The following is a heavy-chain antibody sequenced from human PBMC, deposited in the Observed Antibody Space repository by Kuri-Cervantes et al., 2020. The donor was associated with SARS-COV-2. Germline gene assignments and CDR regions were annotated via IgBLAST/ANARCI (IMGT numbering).Heavy chain of an antibody. CDR2: ISAYNGNT. Sequence: ASVKVSCKASGYTFTSYGISWVRQAPGQGLEWMGWISAYNGNTNYAQKLQGRVTMTTDTSTSTAYMELRSLRSDDTALYYCSAAGYSNTWSRDIDYWGQGTLVTVSS. J-gene: IGHJ4*02. CDR1: GYTFTSYG. CDR3: SAAGYSNTWSRDIDY. D-gene: IGHD6-13*01. V-gene: IGHV1-18*01.